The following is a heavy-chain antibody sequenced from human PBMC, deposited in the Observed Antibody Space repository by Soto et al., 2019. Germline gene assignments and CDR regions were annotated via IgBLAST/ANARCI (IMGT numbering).Heavy chain of an antibody. CDR2: IKSKTDGGTT. D-gene: IGHD3-22*01. CDR1: GFTFSNAW. J-gene: IGHJ4*01. Sequence: PGGSLRLSCAASGFTFSNAWMSWVRQAPGKGLEWVGRIKSKTDGGTTDYAAPVKGRFTISRDDSKNTLYLQMNSLKTEDTAVYYCINVAYYYDSSGYYYSDYWGHGTLVTVSS. CDR3: INVAYYYDSSGYYYSDY. V-gene: IGHV3-15*01.